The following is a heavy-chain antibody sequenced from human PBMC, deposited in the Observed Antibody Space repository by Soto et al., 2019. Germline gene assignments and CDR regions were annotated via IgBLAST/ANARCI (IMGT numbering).Heavy chain of an antibody. J-gene: IGHJ2*01. CDR1: GGTFSSYA. D-gene: IGHD2-21*02. Sequence: ASVKVSCKASGGTFSSYAISWVRQAPGQGLEWMGGIIPIFGTANYAQKFQGRVTITADESTSTAYMELSSLRSEDTAVYYCARGRVGGGNFYWYFDLWGRGTLVTVSS. CDR2: IIPIFGTA. V-gene: IGHV1-69*13. CDR3: ARGRVGGGNFYWYFDL.